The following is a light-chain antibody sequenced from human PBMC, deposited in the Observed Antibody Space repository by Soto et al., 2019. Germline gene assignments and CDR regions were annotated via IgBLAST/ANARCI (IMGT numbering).Light chain of an antibody. CDR1: QNISNN. V-gene: IGKV3-15*01. J-gene: IGKJ2*01. CDR3: QQYDYWPPYT. CDR2: GAS. Sequence: EIVMTQSPATLSESPGERATLSCRASQNISNNLAWYQQKPGRSPRLLIYGASTRATGIPARFSGSGSGTEFTLTISSLQSEDFAVYYCQQYDYWPPYTFGQGTKLEIK.